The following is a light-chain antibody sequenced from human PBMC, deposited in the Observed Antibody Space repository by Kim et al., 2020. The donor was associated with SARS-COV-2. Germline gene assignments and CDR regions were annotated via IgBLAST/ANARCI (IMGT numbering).Light chain of an antibody. CDR3: QQSYSTPYT. CDR2: AAS. V-gene: IGKV1-39*01. CDR1: KSISSY. J-gene: IGKJ2*01. Sequence: SASVGDRVTITCRASKSISSYLDWYQQKPGKAPKLLIYAASSLQSGVPSRFSGSGSGTDFTLTISSLQPEDFATYYCQQSYSTPYTFGQGTKLEI.